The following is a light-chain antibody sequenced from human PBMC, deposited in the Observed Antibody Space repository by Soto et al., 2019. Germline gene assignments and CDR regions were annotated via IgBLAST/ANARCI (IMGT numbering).Light chain of an antibody. J-gene: IGKJ3*01. V-gene: IGKV3-11*01. CDR1: QSVSSY. CDR2: DAS. Sequence: EIVLTQSPATLSLSPGERATLSCRASQSVSSYLAWYQQKPGQAPRLLIYDASNRATGIPARFSGSGSGTDFTLTISSLEPEDFAVYYCQQGSDWPTLGPGTKVDIK. CDR3: QQGSDWPT.